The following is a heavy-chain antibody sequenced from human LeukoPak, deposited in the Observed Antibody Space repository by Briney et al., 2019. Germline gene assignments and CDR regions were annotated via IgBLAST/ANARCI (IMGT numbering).Heavy chain of an antibody. CDR3: AKVGYGDYRNYFDY. CDR2: ISGSGGST. D-gene: IGHD4-17*01. J-gene: IGHJ4*02. Sequence: PGGSLRLSCAASGFTFSSYAMSWVRQAPGKGLEWVSAISGSGGSTYYADSVKGRFTISRDNSKNTLYLQMNSPRAEDTAVYYCAKVGYGDYRNYFDYWGQGTLVTVSS. CDR1: GFTFSSYA. V-gene: IGHV3-23*01.